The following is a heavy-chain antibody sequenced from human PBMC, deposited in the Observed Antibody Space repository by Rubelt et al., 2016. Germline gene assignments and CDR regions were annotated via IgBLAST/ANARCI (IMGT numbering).Heavy chain of an antibody. V-gene: IGHV4-39*01. CDR3: ARHSIVTTSGWFDP. J-gene: IGHJ5*02. CDR2: VFYSGRT. D-gene: IGHD1-1*01. CDR1: GGSVSSGSYY. Sequence: QVQLQESGPGLVKPSETLSLTCTVSGGSVSSGSYYWSWIRQPPGKGLEWIGSVFYSGRTYFHPSLESRVTISVDTSQNQFSLNLNSVTAADTVVYFCARHSIVTTSGWFDPWGQGALVTVSS.